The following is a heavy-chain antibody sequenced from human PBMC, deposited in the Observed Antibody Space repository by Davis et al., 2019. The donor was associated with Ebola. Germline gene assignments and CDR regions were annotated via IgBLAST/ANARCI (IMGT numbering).Heavy chain of an antibody. CDR3: EKDTSNIWFDI. Sequence: GESLKISCAASGFIFSSYVMNWVRQAPGKGLEWVSTLGTSPDTYYAHSVKGRFTISTDNSKNTLYLQMNGLRVEDTAIYYCEKDTSNIWFDIWGPGTNVTVSS. CDR1: GFIFSSYV. J-gene: IGHJ3*02. D-gene: IGHD1-26*01. V-gene: IGHV3-23*01. CDR2: LGTSPDT.